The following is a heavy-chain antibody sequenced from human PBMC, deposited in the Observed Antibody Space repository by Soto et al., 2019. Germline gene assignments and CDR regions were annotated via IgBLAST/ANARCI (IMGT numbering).Heavy chain of an antibody. CDR2: ISSSSSTI. J-gene: IGHJ4*02. Sequence: EVQLVESGGGLVQPGGSLRLSCAASGFVFSSYSMNWVRQAPGKGLEWVSYISSSSSTIYYADSVKGRFTISRDNAKNSLYLQMNSLRDEDTAVYYCARAGYDFWSGYYTGYDYWGQGTLVTVSS. CDR1: GFVFSSYS. D-gene: IGHD3-3*01. V-gene: IGHV3-48*02. CDR3: ARAGYDFWSGYYTGYDY.